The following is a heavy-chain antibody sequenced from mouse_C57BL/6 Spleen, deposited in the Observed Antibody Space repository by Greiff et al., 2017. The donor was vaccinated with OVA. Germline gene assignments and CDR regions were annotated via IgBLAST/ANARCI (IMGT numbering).Heavy chain of an antibody. Sequence: QVQLQQPGAELVKPGASVKLSCKASGYTFTSYWMHWVKQRPGQGLEWIGMIHPNSGSTNYNEKFKSKATLTVDKSSSTAYMQLSSLTSEDSAVYYCARHYGSSLWWFDVWGTGTTVTVSS. V-gene: IGHV1-64*01. CDR2: IHPNSGST. CDR3: ARHYGSSLWWFDV. CDR1: GYTFTSYW. J-gene: IGHJ1*03. D-gene: IGHD1-1*01.